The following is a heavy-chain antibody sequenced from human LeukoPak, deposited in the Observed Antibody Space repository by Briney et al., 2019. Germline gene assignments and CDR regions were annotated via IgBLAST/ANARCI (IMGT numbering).Heavy chain of an antibody. V-gene: IGHV3-48*02. Sequence: PGGSLRLSCAASGFTFSRTYSMNWVRQAPGKGLEWVSYITVSSSGIYYADSVRGRFTISRDNAKSSLFLQMNSLRDEDTAVYYCARGRGRIAAASDYWGQGTLVTVSS. CDR1: GFTFSRTYS. CDR3: ARGRGRIAAASDY. J-gene: IGHJ4*02. D-gene: IGHD6-13*01. CDR2: ITVSSSGI.